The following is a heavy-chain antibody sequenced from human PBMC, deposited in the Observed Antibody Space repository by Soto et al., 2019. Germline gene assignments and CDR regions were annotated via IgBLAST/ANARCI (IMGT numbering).Heavy chain of an antibody. CDR3: ARAQLGYCSSTSCSPAHYYYYGMDV. Sequence: ASVKVSCKVSGYTFTGYYMHWVRQAPGQGLEWMGWINPNSGGTNYAQKFQGRVTMTRDTSISTAYMELSRLRSDDTAVYYCARAQLGYCSSTSCSPAHYYYYGMDVWGQGTTVTVSS. CDR2: INPNSGGT. D-gene: IGHD2-2*01. J-gene: IGHJ6*02. V-gene: IGHV1-2*02. CDR1: GYTFTGYY.